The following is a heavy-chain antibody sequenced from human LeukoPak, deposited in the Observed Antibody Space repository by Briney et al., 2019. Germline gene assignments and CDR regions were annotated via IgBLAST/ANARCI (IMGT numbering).Heavy chain of an antibody. CDR3: ARSSHDLGYCSGGSCYENDY. D-gene: IGHD2-15*01. CDR1: GFIFSSYW. Sequence: GGSLRLSCAASGFIFSSYWMHWVSQAPGKGLVWVSRINSDGSSTSYADSVKGRFTISRDNAKNTLYLQMNSLRVEDTAVYYCARSSHDLGYCSGGSCYENDYWGQGTLVTVSS. CDR2: INSDGSST. V-gene: IGHV3-74*01. J-gene: IGHJ4*02.